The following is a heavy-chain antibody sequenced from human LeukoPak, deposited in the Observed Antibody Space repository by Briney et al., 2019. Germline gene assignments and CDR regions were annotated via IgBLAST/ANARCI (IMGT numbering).Heavy chain of an antibody. CDR2: INHSGST. Sequence: PSETLSLTCTVSGGSISSGGYYWSWIRQAPGKGLEWIGEINHSGSTNYNPSLKSRVTISVDTSKKQFSLKLSSVTAADTAVYYCARGLQACSSSWYALVNWFDPWGQGTLVTVSS. V-gene: IGHV4-39*07. J-gene: IGHJ5*02. CDR3: ARGLQACSSSWYALVNWFDP. CDR1: GGSISSGGYY. D-gene: IGHD6-13*01.